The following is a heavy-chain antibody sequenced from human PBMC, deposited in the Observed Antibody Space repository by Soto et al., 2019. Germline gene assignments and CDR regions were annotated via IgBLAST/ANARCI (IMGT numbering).Heavy chain of an antibody. V-gene: IGHV3-30*18. CDR2: ISYDGSNK. J-gene: IGHJ6*03. D-gene: IGHD3-9*01. CDR3: AKDRNDILYYYYMDV. CDR1: GFTFSSYG. Sequence: QVQLVESGGGVVQPGRSLRLSCAASGFTFSSYGMHWVRQAPGKGLEWVAVISYDGSNKYYADSVKGRFTISRDNSKNTLYLQMNSLRAEDTAVYYSAKDRNDILYYYYMDVWGKGTTVTVSS.